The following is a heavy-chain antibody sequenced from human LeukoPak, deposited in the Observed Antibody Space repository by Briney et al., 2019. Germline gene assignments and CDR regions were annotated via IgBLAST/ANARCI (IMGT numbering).Heavy chain of an antibody. D-gene: IGHD6-19*01. CDR2: TSYDGSNK. CDR1: GFTFSTYA. Sequence: GRSLRLSCAASGFTFSTYAMHWVRQAPGKGLEWVAITSYDGSNKYYGDSVKGRFTISRENSKNTVYLQMNSLRVEDTAVYYCAKDHGVLAVASLDYWGQGTLVTVSS. V-gene: IGHV3-30*04. J-gene: IGHJ4*02. CDR3: AKDHGVLAVASLDY.